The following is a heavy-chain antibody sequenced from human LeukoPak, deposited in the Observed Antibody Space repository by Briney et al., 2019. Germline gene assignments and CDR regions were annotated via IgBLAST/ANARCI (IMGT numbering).Heavy chain of an antibody. V-gene: IGHV4-38-2*02. D-gene: IGHD3-10*01. Sequence: PSETLSLTCTVSGYSISSGYYWGWIRQPPGKGLEWIGSIYHSGSTYYNPSLKSRVTISVDTSKNPLSLKLNSVTAADTAVYYCASTKYYYGSGSYSDWGQGTLVTVSS. J-gene: IGHJ4*02. CDR1: GYSISSGYY. CDR2: IYHSGST. CDR3: ASTKYYYGSGSYSD.